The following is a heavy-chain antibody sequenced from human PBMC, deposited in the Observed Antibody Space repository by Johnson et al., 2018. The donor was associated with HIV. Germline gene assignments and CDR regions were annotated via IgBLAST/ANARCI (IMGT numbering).Heavy chain of an antibody. J-gene: IGHJ3*02. V-gene: IGHV3-74*01. CDR1: GFTFSSYW. D-gene: IGHD1-1*01. CDR2: INSDGSST. Sequence: VQLVESGGGLVQPGGSLRLSCAASGFTFSSYWMHWVRQAPGKGLVWVSRINSDGSSTSYADSVKGRITISRDNAKNTLYLQMNSLRTEDTAVYYFAKERGDNYVGGDAFDIWGQGTMVTVSS. CDR3: AKERGDNYVGGDAFDI.